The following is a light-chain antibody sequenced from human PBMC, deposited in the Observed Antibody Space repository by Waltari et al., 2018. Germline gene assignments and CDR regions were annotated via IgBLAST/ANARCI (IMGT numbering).Light chain of an antibody. Sequence: QSALTQPASVSGSPGQSITISCTGTSSDVGGYNYVSWSQQHPGTAPKLMILDVSNRPVGVSTRVSGSKYGNTASLTISGLQAEDEADYYCSSYTSSSTLVFGGGTKLTVL. J-gene: IGLJ2*01. V-gene: IGLV2-14*03. CDR1: SSDVGGYNY. CDR3: SSYTSSSTLV. CDR2: DVS.